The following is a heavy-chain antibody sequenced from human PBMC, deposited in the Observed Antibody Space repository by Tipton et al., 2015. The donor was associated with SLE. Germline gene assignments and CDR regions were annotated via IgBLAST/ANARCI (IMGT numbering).Heavy chain of an antibody. J-gene: IGHJ4*02. CDR1: GGSISSSSYY. CDR3: ASLEYSSSSDY. V-gene: IGHV4-39*07. Sequence: TLSLTCTVSGGSISSSSYYWGWIRQPPGKGLEWIGSIYYSGSTNYSPSFQGHVTISADKSISTAYLQWSSLKASDTAMYYCASLEYSSSSDYWGQGTLVTVSS. CDR2: IYYSGST. D-gene: IGHD6-6*01.